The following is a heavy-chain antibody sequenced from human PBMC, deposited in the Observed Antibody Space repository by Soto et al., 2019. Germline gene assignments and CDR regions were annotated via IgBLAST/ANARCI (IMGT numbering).Heavy chain of an antibody. Sequence: QVQLQESGPGLVKPSETLSLTCTVSGGSISSYYWSWIRQPPGKGLEWIGYIYYSGSTNYNPSLKSRVTISVDTSKNQCSLKLSSVTAADTAVYYCARGRKQQLVRFDYWGQGTLVTVSS. CDR3: ARGRKQQLVRFDY. J-gene: IGHJ4*02. D-gene: IGHD6-13*01. V-gene: IGHV4-59*01. CDR2: IYYSGST. CDR1: GGSISSYY.